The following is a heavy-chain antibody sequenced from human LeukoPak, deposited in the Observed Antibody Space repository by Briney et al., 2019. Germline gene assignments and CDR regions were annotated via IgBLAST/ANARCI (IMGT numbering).Heavy chain of an antibody. CDR3: AREGADTAMVKTHFDY. V-gene: IGHV1-2*02. CDR2: INPNSGGT. Sequence: ASVKVSCKASGYTFTGYYMHWVRQAPGQALEWMGWINPNSGGTNYAQKFQGRVTMTRDTSISTAYMELSRLRSDDTAVYYCAREGADTAMVKTHFDYWGQGTLVTVSS. CDR1: GYTFTGYY. J-gene: IGHJ4*02. D-gene: IGHD5-18*01.